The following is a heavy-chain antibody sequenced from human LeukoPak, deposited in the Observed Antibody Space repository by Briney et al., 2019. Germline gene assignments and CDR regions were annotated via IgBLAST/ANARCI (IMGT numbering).Heavy chain of an antibody. J-gene: IGHJ4*02. D-gene: IGHD3-22*01. V-gene: IGHV3-23*01. CDR2: VSNSGETT. Sequence: GGSLRLSCAVSGFTFRNYAMSWVRQAPGKGLEWVSGVSNSGETTSYADSVKGQFSISRDNSKNTLYLQMNSLRAEDTAVYYCASRNFYHSGYFYPYYFDYWGQGTLVTVSS. CDR1: GFTFRNYA. CDR3: ASRNFYHSGYFYPYYFDY.